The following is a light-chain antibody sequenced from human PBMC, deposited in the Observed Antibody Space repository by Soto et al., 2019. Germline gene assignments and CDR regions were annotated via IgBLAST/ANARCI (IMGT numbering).Light chain of an antibody. V-gene: IGKV1-5*01. J-gene: IGKJ4*01. CDR3: QQYNSFPLT. Sequence: DIQMTQSPSTLSASIGDTATISCRASQSIYKWLAWYQQKPQKAPTVLIFEAAGLESGVSSWFRGRGSGTEFSLTISGLQPDDLATYYWQQYNSFPLTFGGGTTVEL. CDR2: EAA. CDR1: QSIYKW.